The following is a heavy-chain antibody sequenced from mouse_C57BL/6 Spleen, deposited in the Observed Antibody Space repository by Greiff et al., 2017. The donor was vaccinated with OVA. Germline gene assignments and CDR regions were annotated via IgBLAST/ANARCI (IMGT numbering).Heavy chain of an antibody. Sequence: VQLQQPGAELVMPGASVKLSCKASGYTFTSYWMHWVKQRPGQGLEWIGEIDPSDSYTNYNQKFKGKSTLTVDKSSSTAYMQLSSLTSEDSAVYYCARLYSNDVPYYFDYWGQGTTLTVSS. CDR2: IDPSDSYT. D-gene: IGHD2-12*01. CDR1: GYTFTSYW. CDR3: ARLYSNDVPYYFDY. V-gene: IGHV1-69*01. J-gene: IGHJ2*01.